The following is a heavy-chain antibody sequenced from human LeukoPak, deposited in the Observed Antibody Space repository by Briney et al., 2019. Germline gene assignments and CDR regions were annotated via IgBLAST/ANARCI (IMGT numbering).Heavy chain of an antibody. D-gene: IGHD1-26*01. V-gene: IGHV3-48*04. J-gene: IGHJ4*02. CDR1: GFTFSDYS. Sequence: HPGGSLRLSCAASGFTFSDYSMNWVRQAPGKGLERISYISNSGSTIYYADSVKGRFTISRDNAKNSLYLQMNSLRAEDTAVYYCARTLKWELPNHTIEYWGQGTLVTVSS. CDR2: ISNSGSTI. CDR3: ARTLKWELPNHTIEY.